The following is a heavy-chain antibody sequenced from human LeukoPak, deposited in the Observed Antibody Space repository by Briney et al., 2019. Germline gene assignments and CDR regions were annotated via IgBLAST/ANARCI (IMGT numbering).Heavy chain of an antibody. D-gene: IGHD6-19*01. Sequence: PGGSLRLSCAPSGFTLSIYGMHWVRQAPGKGLEWVAFIRYDGTSQYYTDSVKGRFTISRDNSMNTMYLKMNSLRVEDTAVYYCAKVGFGWYQIDYWGQGTLVTVSS. J-gene: IGHJ4*02. CDR1: GFTLSIYG. CDR2: IRYDGTSQ. CDR3: AKVGFGWYQIDY. V-gene: IGHV3-30*02.